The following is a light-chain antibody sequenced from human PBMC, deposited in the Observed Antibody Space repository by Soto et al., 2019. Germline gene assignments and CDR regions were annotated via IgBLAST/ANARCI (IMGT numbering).Light chain of an antibody. CDR2: AAS. V-gene: IGKV1-39*01. CDR3: QQSYITPYT. Sequence: DIQMTQSPSSLSASVGDTVTITCRASQSISVHLNWYQQKPGKDPKLLIYAASNLQSGVPLRFSGSGSETDFALTISILQPDDFATYYWQQSYITPYTFGQGTKLEIK. J-gene: IGKJ2*01. CDR1: QSISVH.